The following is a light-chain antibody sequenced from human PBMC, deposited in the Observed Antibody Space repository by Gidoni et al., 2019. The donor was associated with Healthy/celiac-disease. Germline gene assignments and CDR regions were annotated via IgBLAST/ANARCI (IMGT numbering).Light chain of an antibody. CDR3: QQYNNLPRT. V-gene: IGKV3-15*01. CDR1: QSVSSN. Sequence: IVMTKSRATLSVSPGERATLSCRSSQSVSSNLAWYQQKPGQAPRLLIYGASTRATGIPARFSGSGSGTEFTLTINSLLSENFAVYYCQQYNNLPRTFGQGTKVEIK. CDR2: GAS. J-gene: IGKJ1*01.